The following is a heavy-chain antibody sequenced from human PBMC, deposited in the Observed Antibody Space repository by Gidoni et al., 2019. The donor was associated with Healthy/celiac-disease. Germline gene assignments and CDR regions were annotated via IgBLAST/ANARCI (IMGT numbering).Heavy chain of an antibody. J-gene: IGHJ4*02. CDR3: ARSTRDRDGYTVFFDY. Sequence: QVQLQQSGAGLLKPSEPLSLTCAVYGGSFTGYYWSWIRQPPGKGLEWIGEINHSGSTNYNPSLKSRVTISVDTSKNQFSLKLSSVTAADTAVYYCARSTRDRDGYTVFFDYWGQGTLVTVSS. V-gene: IGHV4-34*01. D-gene: IGHD5-12*01. CDR1: GGSFTGYY. CDR2: INHSGST.